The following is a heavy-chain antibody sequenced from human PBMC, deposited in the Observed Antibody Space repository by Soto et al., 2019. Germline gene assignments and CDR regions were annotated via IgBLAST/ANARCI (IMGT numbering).Heavy chain of an antibody. Sequence: PGGSLRLSCTASGFTFTPYNMHWVRQAPGKGLEWVASISSSSRSIYYADSVRGRFTMSSDNHTNSVFLQMSSMRDEDTAVYYCARGLRXVRGVIGSHYSGLAVWAQRSTVTVSS. V-gene: IGHV3-48*02. J-gene: IGHJ6*02. CDR1: GFTFTPYN. CDR2: ISSSSRSI. CDR3: ARGLRXVRGVIGSHYSGLAV. D-gene: IGHD3-10*01.